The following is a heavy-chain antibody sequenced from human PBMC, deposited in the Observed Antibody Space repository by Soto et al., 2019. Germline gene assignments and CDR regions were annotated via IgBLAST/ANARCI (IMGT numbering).Heavy chain of an antibody. CDR1: GFTFSTYS. CDR2: LSGGGINT. J-gene: IGHJ4*02. CDR3: AKWSGYGDE. Sequence: EVQLLESGGGLVQPGGSLRLSCAASGFTFSTYSMAWVRQAPGKGPEWVSGLSGGGINTFYEDSVKGRFTISVDNSKNTVDLQMNSLRVEDTAVYYCAKWSGYGDEWGQGTLVTVSS. D-gene: IGHD5-12*01. V-gene: IGHV3-23*01.